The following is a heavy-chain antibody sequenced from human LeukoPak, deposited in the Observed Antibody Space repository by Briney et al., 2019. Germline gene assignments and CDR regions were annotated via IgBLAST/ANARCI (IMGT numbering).Heavy chain of an antibody. CDR3: ARVGGSSTYYFDY. CDR1: GGSFSGYY. Sequence: SETLSLTCAVYGGSFSGYYWSWIRQPPGKGLEWIGEINHSGSTNYNPSLKSRATISVDTSKNQFSLKLSSVTAADTAVYYCARVGGSSTYYFDYWGQGTLVTVSS. CDR2: INHSGST. D-gene: IGHD1-26*01. J-gene: IGHJ4*02. V-gene: IGHV4-34*01.